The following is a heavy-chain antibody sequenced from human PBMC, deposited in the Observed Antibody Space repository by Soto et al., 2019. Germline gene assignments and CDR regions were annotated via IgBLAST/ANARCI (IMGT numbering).Heavy chain of an antibody. CDR3: ARGLNGYSQYFDY. CDR1: GYTFTSYA. Sequence: QVQLVQSGAEVKKPGASVKVSCKASGYTFTSYAMHWVRQAPGQRLEWMGWINAGNGNTKYSQKFQGRVTITRDTSASTAYMELSSLRSEDTAAYYCARGLNGYSQYFDYWGQGTLVTVSS. D-gene: IGHD5-18*01. CDR2: INAGNGNT. V-gene: IGHV1-3*01. J-gene: IGHJ4*02.